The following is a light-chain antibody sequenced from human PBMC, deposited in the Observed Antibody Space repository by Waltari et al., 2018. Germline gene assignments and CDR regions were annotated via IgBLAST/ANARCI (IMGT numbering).Light chain of an antibody. CDR2: KAN. CDR3: ALYMGSGIWV. Sequence: QTVATQEPSLSVSPGGTVTLTCALRSGYISTHSYATWYQQTPGQAPRTLVYKANARSSGVPDRFSGSILGNTAALTITGAQADDESDYYCALYMGSGIWVFGGGTRLPVL. CDR1: SGYISTHSY. J-gene: IGLJ3*02. V-gene: IGLV8-61*01.